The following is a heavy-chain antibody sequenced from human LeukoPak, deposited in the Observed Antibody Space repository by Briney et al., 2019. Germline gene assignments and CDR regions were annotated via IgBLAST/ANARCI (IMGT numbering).Heavy chain of an antibody. V-gene: IGHV4-30-2*01. J-gene: IGHJ4*02. Sequence: PSQTLSLTCAVSGGSISSGGYSWSWIRQPPGKGLEWIGYIYHSGSTYYNPTLKSRVTISVDRSKNQFSLKLSSVTAADTAVYYCASGGVITTLFDYWGQGTLVTVSS. CDR2: IYHSGST. CDR1: GGSISSGGYS. CDR3: ASGGVITTLFDY. D-gene: IGHD3-10*01.